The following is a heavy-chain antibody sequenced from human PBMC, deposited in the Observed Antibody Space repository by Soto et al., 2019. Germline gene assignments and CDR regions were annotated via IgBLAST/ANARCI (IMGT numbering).Heavy chain of an antibody. Sequence: EVQLLESGGDVVRPGRSLRLSCAASGFTFSSYAMGWVRQAPGKGLEWVAGVSRAGTYTFYEDSVRGRFSISRDNSRDTVDLYMNALRGDDTAVYFCVKYTVTEDLGESWGQGTLVSVSS. CDR3: VKYTVTEDLGES. CDR1: GFTFSSYA. J-gene: IGHJ5*02. D-gene: IGHD3-16*01. CDR2: VSRAGTYT. V-gene: IGHV3-23*01.